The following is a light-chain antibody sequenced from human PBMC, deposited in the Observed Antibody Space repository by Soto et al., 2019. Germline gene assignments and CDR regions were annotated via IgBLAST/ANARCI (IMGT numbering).Light chain of an antibody. CDR1: QSVSSQ. CDR3: QQYGNSPYT. Sequence: EIVLTQSPATLSLSPGERATLSCRASQSVSSQLAWYQQKPGQAPRLLIYDASNRATGIPARFSGSGSATDFTLTISSLEPEDFAVFHCQQYGNSPYTFGQGTKLEI. CDR2: DAS. J-gene: IGKJ2*01. V-gene: IGKV3-11*01.